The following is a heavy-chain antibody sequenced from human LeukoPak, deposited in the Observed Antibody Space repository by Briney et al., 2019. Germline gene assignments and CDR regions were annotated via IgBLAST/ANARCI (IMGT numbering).Heavy chain of an antibody. CDR3: ARGGGWSYYYYYMDV. D-gene: IGHD6-19*01. J-gene: IGHJ6*03. V-gene: IGHV1-2*02. Sequence: ASVTVSCKASGYTFTGYYMHWVRQAPGQGLEWMGWINPNSGGTNYAQKFQGRVTMTRDTSISTAYMELSRLRSDDTAVYYCARGGGWSYYYYYMDVWGKGTTVTVSS. CDR1: GYTFTGYY. CDR2: INPNSGGT.